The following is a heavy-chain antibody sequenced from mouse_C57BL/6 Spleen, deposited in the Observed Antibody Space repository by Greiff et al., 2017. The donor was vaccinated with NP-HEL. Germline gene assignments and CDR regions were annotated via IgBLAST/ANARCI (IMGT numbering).Heavy chain of an antibody. J-gene: IGHJ4*01. D-gene: IGHD2-4*01. CDR1: GFTFSDYG. V-gene: IGHV5-15*01. Sequence: EVMLVESGGGLVQPGGSLKLSCAASGFTFSDYGMAWVRQAPRKGPEWVAFISNLAYSIYYADTVTGRFTISRENAKNTLYLEMSRLRSEDTAMYYCARHGDYDDGPYAMDYWGQGTSVTVSS. CDR3: ARHGDYDDGPYAMDY. CDR2: ISNLAYSI.